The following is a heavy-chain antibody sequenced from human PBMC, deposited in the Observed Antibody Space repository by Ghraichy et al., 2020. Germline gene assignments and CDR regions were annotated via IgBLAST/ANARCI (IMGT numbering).Heavy chain of an antibody. J-gene: IGHJ3*02. Sequence: ASVKVSCKASGYTFTSYGISWVRQAPGQGLEWMGWISAYNGNTNYAQKLQGRVTMTTDTSTSTAYMELRSLRSDDTAVYYCARVDSWACSGGSCYSPDIWGQGTMVTVSS. CDR1: GYTFTSYG. V-gene: IGHV1-18*01. D-gene: IGHD2-15*01. CDR2: ISAYNGNT. CDR3: ARVDSWACSGGSCYSPDI.